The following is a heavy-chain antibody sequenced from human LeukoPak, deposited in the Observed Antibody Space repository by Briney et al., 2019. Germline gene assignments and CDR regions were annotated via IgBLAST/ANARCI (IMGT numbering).Heavy chain of an antibody. J-gene: IGHJ4*02. V-gene: IGHV4-39*07. D-gene: IGHD6-13*01. CDR2: IYHSGST. Sequence: SETLSLTCTVSGGSISSSSYYWGWIRQPPGKGLEWIGSIYHSGSTYYNPSLKSRVTISVDTSKNQFSLKLSSVTAADTAVYYCARDFDIAAAGTLGSWGQGTLVTVSS. CDR1: GGSISSSSYY. CDR3: ARDFDIAAAGTLGS.